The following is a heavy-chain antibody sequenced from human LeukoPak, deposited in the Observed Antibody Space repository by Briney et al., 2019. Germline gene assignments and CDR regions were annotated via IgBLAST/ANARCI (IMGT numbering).Heavy chain of an antibody. J-gene: IGHJ4*02. CDR3: AKEYDSSGYLEGYFDY. CDR1: GFTFDDYA. CDR2: ISGDGGST. D-gene: IGHD3-22*01. V-gene: IGHV3-43*02. Sequence: TGGSLRLSCAASGFTFDDYAMHWVRQAPGKGLEWVSLISGDGGSTYYADSVKGRFTISRDNSKNSLYLQMNSLRTEDTALYYCAKEYDSSGYLEGYFDYWGQGTPVTVSS.